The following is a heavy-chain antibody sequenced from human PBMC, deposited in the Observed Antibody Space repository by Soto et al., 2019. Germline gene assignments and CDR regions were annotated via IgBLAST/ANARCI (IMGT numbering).Heavy chain of an antibody. CDR2: INDSGNI. J-gene: IGHJ6*03. Sequence: QVQLQQWGAGLLKPSETLSLTCAVYGGSLSGYQWTWIRQPPGKGLEWIGEINDSGNINYNPSLKSRVTILLDTPRKQISLKLSSVTAADSAVYYCARGLILWFGELSRRGGYYYYMDVRGKGTTVTVSS. D-gene: IGHD3-10*01. V-gene: IGHV4-34*01. CDR1: GGSLSGYQ. CDR3: ARGLILWFGELSRRGGYYYYMDV.